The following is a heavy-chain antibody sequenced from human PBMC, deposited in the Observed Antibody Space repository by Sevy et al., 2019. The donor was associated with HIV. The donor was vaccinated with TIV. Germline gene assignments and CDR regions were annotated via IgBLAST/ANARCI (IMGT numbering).Heavy chain of an antibody. J-gene: IGHJ6*02. D-gene: IGHD6-13*01. CDR2: ISYDGSNK. V-gene: IGHV3-30-3*01. CDR3: ARERTYSSSSDYYYGMDV. Sequence: GGSLRLSCAASGFTFSSYAMHWVRQAPGEGLEWVAVISYDGSNKYYADSVKGRFTISRDNSKNTLYLQMNSLRAEDTAVYYCARERTYSSSSDYYYGMDVWGQRTTVTVSS. CDR1: GFTFSSYA.